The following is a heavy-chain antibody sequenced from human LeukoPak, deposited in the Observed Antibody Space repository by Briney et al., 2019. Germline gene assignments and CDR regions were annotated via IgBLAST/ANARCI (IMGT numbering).Heavy chain of an antibody. CDR2: IYHSGST. Sequence: ASETLSLTCTVSGGSISSGGYYWSWIRQPPGKGLEWIGSIYHSGSTYYNPSLKSRVTMSVDTSKNQLSLKLTSVTAADTAVYYCARDSSTVTYWYSDLWGRGTLVTVSS. J-gene: IGHJ2*01. D-gene: IGHD4-17*01. V-gene: IGHV4-39*07. CDR1: GGSISSGGYY. CDR3: ARDSSTVTYWYSDL.